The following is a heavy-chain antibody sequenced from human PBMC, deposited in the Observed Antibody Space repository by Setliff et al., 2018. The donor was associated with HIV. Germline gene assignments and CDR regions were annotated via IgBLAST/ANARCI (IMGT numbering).Heavy chain of an antibody. CDR2: INHSGST. V-gene: IGHV4-34*01. CDR3: ATLPQGYDYFDY. Sequence: SETLSLTCAVYGGSFSGYFWTWIRQPPQKRLEWIGEINHSGSTYYNPSLKSRVTISVDTSKNQFSLKLSPVTAADTAVYYCATLPQGYDYFDYWGHGTLVTVSS. J-gene: IGHJ4*01. D-gene: IGHD3-3*01. CDR1: GGSFSGYF.